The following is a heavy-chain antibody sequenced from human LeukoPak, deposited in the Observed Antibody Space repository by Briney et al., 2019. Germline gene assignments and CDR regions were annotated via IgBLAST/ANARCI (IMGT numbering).Heavy chain of an antibody. J-gene: IGHJ4*02. Sequence: GASVKVSCKASGGTFSSYAISWVRQAPGQGLEWMGGIIPIFGTANYAQKFQGRVTITADKSTSTAYMELSSLRSEDTAVYYCARDLVDTDMVTSDYWGQGTLVTVSS. D-gene: IGHD5-18*01. CDR2: IIPIFGTA. CDR1: GGTFSSYA. V-gene: IGHV1-69*06. CDR3: ARDLVDTDMVTSDY.